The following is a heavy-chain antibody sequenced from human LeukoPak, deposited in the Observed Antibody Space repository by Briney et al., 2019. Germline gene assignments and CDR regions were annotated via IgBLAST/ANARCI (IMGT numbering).Heavy chain of an antibody. CDR2: IIPILGIA. D-gene: IGHD3-22*01. Sequence: SVKVSCKASGGTFSSYTISWVRQAPGQGLEWMGRIIPILGIANYAQKFQGRVTITADKSTGTAYMELSSLRSEDTAVYYCARASDYYDSSGQFDYWGQGTLVTVSS. CDR1: GGTFSSYT. J-gene: IGHJ4*02. CDR3: ARASDYYDSSGQFDY. V-gene: IGHV1-69*02.